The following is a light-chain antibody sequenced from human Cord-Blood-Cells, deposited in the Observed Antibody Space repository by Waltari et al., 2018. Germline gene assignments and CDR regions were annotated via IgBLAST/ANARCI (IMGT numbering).Light chain of an antibody. CDR1: QSVSSSY. CDR3: QQYGSSPHT. J-gene: IGKJ2*01. CDR2: GAS. V-gene: IGKV3-20*01. Sequence: EIVLTQSPGTLSLFPGERATLSCRASQSVSSSYLAWYQQKPGQAPRLLIYGASSRATGIPDRFSGSGSGTDFTLTISRLEPEDFAVYYCQQYGSSPHTFGQGTKLEIK.